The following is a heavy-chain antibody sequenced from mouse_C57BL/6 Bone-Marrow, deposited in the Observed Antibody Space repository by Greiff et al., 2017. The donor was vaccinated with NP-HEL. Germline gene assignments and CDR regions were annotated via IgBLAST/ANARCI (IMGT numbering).Heavy chain of an antibody. D-gene: IGHD1-1*01. Sequence: QVQLQQPGAELVMPGASVKLSCKASGYTFTSYWMHWVKQRPGQGLEWIGEIDPSDSYTNYNQKFKGKSTLTVDKSSSTAYMQHSSLTSEDSAVYYGARGPNYYGSSWSDWYFDVWGTGTTVTVSS. CDR3: ARGPNYYGSSWSDWYFDV. CDR1: GYTFTSYW. CDR2: IDPSDSYT. J-gene: IGHJ1*03. V-gene: IGHV1-69*01.